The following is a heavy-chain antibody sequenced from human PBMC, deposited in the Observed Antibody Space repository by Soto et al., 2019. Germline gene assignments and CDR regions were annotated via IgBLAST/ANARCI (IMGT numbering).Heavy chain of an antibody. V-gene: IGHV4-30-4*01. CDR2: IYYSGST. D-gene: IGHD2-15*01. CDR3: ARQRYCSGGSCPRRFDP. CDR1: GGSISSGDYY. J-gene: IGHJ5*02. Sequence: QVQLQESGPGLVKPSQTLSLTCTVSGGSISSGDYYWSWIRQPPGKGLEWIGYIYYSGSTYYNPSLKSRVTISVDTSKNQFSLKLSSVTAADTAAYYCARQRYCSGGSCPRRFDPWGQGTLFTVSS.